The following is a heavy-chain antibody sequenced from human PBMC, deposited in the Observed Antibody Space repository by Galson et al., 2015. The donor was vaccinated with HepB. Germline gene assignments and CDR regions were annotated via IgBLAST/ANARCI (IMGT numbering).Heavy chain of an antibody. CDR2: ISGSGGST. Sequence: SLRLSCAASGFTFSSHAMSWVRQAPGKGLEWVSAISGSGGSTYYADSVKGRFTISRDNSKNTLYLQMNSLRAEDTAVYYCTIVHIAAAATGYWGQGTLVTVSS. J-gene: IGHJ4*02. CDR1: GFTFSSHA. V-gene: IGHV3-23*01. CDR3: TIVHIAAAATGY. D-gene: IGHD6-13*01.